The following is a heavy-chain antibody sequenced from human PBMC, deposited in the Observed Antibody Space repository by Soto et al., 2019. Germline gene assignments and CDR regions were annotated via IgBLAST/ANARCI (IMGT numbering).Heavy chain of an antibody. CDR3: ATVHSTSRSFDY. J-gene: IGHJ4*02. V-gene: IGHV3-23*01. D-gene: IGHD6-6*01. CDR2: TGLNGRTT. Sequence: GALRLSCAASVLPFRMSAMTWVRQAPGKGLEWVSTTGLNGRTTYYADSVKGRFTVSRDNTKNTLDLQMASLRAEDTAVYYCATVHSTSRSFDYWGQGTLVTVSS. CDR1: VLPFRMSA.